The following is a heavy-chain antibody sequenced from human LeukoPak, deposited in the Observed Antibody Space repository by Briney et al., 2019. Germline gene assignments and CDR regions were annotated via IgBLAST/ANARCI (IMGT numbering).Heavy chain of an antibody. CDR2: SSGSGGST. J-gene: IGHJ4*02. Sequence: GGSLRLSCAASGVTFSSYAMSWVRKAPGKGLEWVSASSGSGGSTYYADSVKGRFTISRDNSKNTLYLQMNSLRAEDTAVYYCAKHIVVVPAALEYYFDYWGQGTPVTVSS. CDR1: GVTFSSYA. D-gene: IGHD2-2*01. CDR3: AKHIVVVPAALEYYFDY. V-gene: IGHV3-23*01.